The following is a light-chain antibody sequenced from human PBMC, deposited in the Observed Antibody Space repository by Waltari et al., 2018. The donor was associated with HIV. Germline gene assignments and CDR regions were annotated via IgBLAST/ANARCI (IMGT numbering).Light chain of an antibody. V-gene: IGLV2-23*02. Sequence: QSALTQPASVSGSPGQSITISCTGTNSDVGSHNLVSWYQQHPGKAPKLMIYEVSKRPSGVSNRFSGSKSGNTASLTISGLQAEDEADYYCCSYAGSNTFVFGTGTKVTVL. CDR3: CSYAGSNTFV. CDR2: EVS. CDR1: NSDVGSHNL. J-gene: IGLJ1*01.